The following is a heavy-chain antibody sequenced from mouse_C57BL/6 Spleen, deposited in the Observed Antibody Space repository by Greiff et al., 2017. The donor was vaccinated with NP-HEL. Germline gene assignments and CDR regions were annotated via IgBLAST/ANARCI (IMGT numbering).Heavy chain of an antibody. V-gene: IGHV5-9-1*02. CDR2: ISSGGDYI. D-gene: IGHD2-4*01. J-gene: IGHJ1*03. Sequence: EVQGVESGEGLVKPGGSLKLSCAASGFTFSSYAMSWVRQTPEKRLEWVAYISSGGDYIYYADTVKGRFTISRDNARNTLYLQMSSLKSEDTAMYYCTRDRGDDYDRDWYFDVWGTGTTVTVSS. CDR3: TRDRGDDYDRDWYFDV. CDR1: GFTFSSYA.